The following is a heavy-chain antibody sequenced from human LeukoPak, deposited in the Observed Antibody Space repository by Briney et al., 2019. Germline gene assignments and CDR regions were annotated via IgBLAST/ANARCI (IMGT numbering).Heavy chain of an antibody. CDR2: INAGNGNT. CDR1: GYTFTSYA. V-gene: IGHV1-3*01. Sequence: ASVKVSCKASGYTFTSYAMHWVRQAPGQRLEWMGWINAGNGNTKYSQKFQGRVTITADESTSTAYMELSSLRSEDTAVYYCARDLYSNYETYYYYGMDVWGQGTTVTVSS. CDR3: ARDLYSNYETYYYYGMDV. J-gene: IGHJ6*02. D-gene: IGHD4-11*01.